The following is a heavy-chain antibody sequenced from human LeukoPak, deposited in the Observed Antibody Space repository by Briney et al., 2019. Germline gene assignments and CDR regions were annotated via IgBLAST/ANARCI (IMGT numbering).Heavy chain of an antibody. CDR3: ARDPAEADC. Sequence: GGSLRLSCAASGFTFSGYAMNWVRQAPGKGLEWVSSIDGDYNTFYAVSVKGRFAISRGNAKNSLYLQMNGLRAEDTAVYYCARDPAEADCWGQGTLVTVSS. J-gene: IGHJ4*02. V-gene: IGHV3-21*06. CDR2: IDGDYNT. CDR1: GFTFSGYA.